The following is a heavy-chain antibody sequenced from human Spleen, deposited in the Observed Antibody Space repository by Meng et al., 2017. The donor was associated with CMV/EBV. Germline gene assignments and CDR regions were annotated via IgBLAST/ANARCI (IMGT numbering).Heavy chain of an antibody. CDR3: ARMYCSGTTCYSWENYFDF. Sequence: ASVKVSCKASGYNFRSYGFSWVRQAPGQGLEWMGWISPHSGNTNYAQKFQGRVTMTTDTSTSTAYMDLRGLRYDDSAVYYCARMYCSGTTCYSWENYFDFWGQGTLVTVSS. V-gene: IGHV1-18*01. J-gene: IGHJ4*02. CDR2: ISPHSGNT. CDR1: GYNFRSYG. D-gene: IGHD2-2*01.